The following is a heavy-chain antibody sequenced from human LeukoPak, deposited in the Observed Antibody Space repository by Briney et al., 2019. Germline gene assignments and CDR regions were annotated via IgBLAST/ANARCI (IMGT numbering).Heavy chain of an antibody. CDR3: AKAPGTVGYFDY. CDR1: GFTFSSYA. V-gene: IGHV3-23*01. CDR2: ISGSGGST. J-gene: IGHJ4*02. Sequence: GGSLRLSCAASGFTFSSYAMSWVRQAPGKGLEWVSAISGSGGSTYYADSVKGRFTISRDNAKNSLYLQMNSLRAEDTALYYCAKAPGTVGYFDYWGQGTLVTVSS. D-gene: IGHD3-16*01.